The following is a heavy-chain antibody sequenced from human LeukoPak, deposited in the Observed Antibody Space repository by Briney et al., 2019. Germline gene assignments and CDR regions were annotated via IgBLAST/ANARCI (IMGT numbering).Heavy chain of an antibody. Sequence: PETLSLTCAVSGYSISSGYYWGWIRQPPGKGLEWIGSIYHSGSTYYNPSLKSRVTISVDTSKNQFSLKLSSVTAADTAVYYCARGVRRTMVRGVIITRWFDPWGQGTLVTVSS. CDR3: ARGVRRTMVRGVIITRWFDP. J-gene: IGHJ5*02. D-gene: IGHD3-10*01. CDR1: GYSISSGYY. CDR2: IYHSGST. V-gene: IGHV4-38-2*01.